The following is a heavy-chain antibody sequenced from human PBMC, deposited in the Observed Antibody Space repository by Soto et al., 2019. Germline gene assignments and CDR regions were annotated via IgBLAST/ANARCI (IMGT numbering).Heavy chain of an antibody. CDR1: GGSISSSSYY. D-gene: IGHD6-19*01. V-gene: IGHV4-39*01. CDR2: IYYSGST. CDR3: ARHPPAVAGTDFDY. Sequence: SETLSLTCTVSGGSISSSSYYWGWIRQPPGKGLEWIGSIYYSGSTYYNPSLKSRVTISVDTSKNQFSLKLSSVTAADTAVYYCARHPPAVAGTDFDYWGQGTLVTVSS. J-gene: IGHJ4*02.